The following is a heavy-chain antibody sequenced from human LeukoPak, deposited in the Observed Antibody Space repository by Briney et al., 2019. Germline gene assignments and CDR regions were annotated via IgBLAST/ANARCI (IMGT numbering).Heavy chain of an antibody. CDR2: ISYDGSNK. CDR3: ARGVGTGYYFDY. CDR1: GFTFSSYA. V-gene: IGHV3-30*04. J-gene: IGHJ4*02. D-gene: IGHD3-10*01. Sequence: GGSLRLSCAASGFTFSSYAMHWVRQAPGKGLEWVAVISYDGSNKNYADSVKGRFTISRDNSKNTLYLQMNSLRAEDTAVYYCARGVGTGYYFDYWGQGTLVTVSS.